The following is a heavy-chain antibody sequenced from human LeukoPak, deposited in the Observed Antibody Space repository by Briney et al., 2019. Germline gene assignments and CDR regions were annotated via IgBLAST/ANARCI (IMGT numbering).Heavy chain of an antibody. CDR3: AKDIFGYYRPFEY. V-gene: IGHV3-23*01. CDR1: GFNFNSYA. D-gene: IGHD3-3*01. Sequence: GGSLRLSCATSGFNFNSYAMSWVRQAPGKGLEWASSISGSGSHTYYADFVKGRFTISRDNFENTVYLQMNSLRAEDTAIYYCAKDIFGYYRPFEYWGQGILVTVSS. J-gene: IGHJ4*02. CDR2: ISGSGSHT.